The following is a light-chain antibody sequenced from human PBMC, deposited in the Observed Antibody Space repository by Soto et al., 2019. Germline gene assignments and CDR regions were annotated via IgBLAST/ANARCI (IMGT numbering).Light chain of an antibody. J-gene: IGKJ4*01. V-gene: IGKV1-39*01. CDR1: QSINTY. Sequence: DIQMTQSPSSLSASVGDRVTITCRASQSINTYLNWYQQKPGKAPILLIYTASNLQSGVPSRFRGSWSATDFTLTICVLEPDYFATYYCQYTYAARSFGRGTKVEI. CDR2: TAS. CDR3: QYTYAARS.